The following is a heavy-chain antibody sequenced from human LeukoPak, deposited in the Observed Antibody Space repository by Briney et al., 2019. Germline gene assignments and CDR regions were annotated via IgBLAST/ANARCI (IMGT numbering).Heavy chain of an antibody. CDR1: GYTFTSYY. Sequence: ASVKVSCKASGYTFTSYYMHWVRQAPGQGLEWMGIINPSGGSTSYAQKFQGRVTMTEDTSTDTAYMELSSLRSEDTAVYYCATLDGYSYGFDYWGQGTLVTVSS. CDR3: ATLDGYSYGFDY. J-gene: IGHJ4*02. V-gene: IGHV1-46*01. CDR2: INPSGGST. D-gene: IGHD5-18*01.